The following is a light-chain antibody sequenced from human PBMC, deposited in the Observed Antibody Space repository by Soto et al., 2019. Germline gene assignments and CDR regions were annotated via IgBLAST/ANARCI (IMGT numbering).Light chain of an antibody. CDR2: GAS. V-gene: IGKV3-20*01. CDR1: QSVSSSY. Sequence: EIVLTQSPGTLSLSPGERATLSCRASQSVSSSYLAWYQKKPGQATRLLIYGASSRATGIPDKFSGSGSGTDFTLTISRLEPEDFAIYYCQQYGSSPYNFGQGTRLEIK. CDR3: QQYGSSPYN. J-gene: IGKJ2*01.